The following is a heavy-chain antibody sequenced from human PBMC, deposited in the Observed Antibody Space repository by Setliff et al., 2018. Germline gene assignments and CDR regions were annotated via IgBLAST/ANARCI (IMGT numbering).Heavy chain of an antibody. V-gene: IGHV4-39*07. CDR1: GGSISDNGYF. CDR2: IYFGGNT. J-gene: IGHJ3*02. D-gene: IGHD1-26*01. CDR3: ARDASASDGRNAFDI. Sequence: PSETLSLTCAVPGGSISDNGYFWGWVRQHPGKGLEWIGNIYFGGNTYFNPSFKSRVTMSIDTSNSQFSLKLSSVTAADTAIYYCARDASASDGRNAFDIWGQGTMVT.